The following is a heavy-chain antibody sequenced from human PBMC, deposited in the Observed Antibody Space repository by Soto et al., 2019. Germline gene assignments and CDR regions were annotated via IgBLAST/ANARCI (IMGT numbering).Heavy chain of an antibody. Sequence: QVQLVESGGGVVQPGRSLSLACAASGFTFSSYGMHWVRQAPGKGLEWVAVIWYDGSNKYYADSVKGRFTISRDNSKNTLYLQMNSLRAEDTAVYYCARDATVVTLDAFDIWGQGTMVTVSS. D-gene: IGHD4-17*01. CDR3: ARDATVVTLDAFDI. CDR1: GFTFSSYG. J-gene: IGHJ3*02. V-gene: IGHV3-33*01. CDR2: IWYDGSNK.